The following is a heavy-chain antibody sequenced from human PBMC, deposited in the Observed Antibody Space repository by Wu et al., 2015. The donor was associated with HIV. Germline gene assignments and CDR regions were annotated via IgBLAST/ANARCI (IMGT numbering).Heavy chain of an antibody. J-gene: IGHJ4*02. CDR1: GYIFSDFG. CDR2: ISAQNGNT. Sequence: VQLVQSRGEVKKPGASVKVACKSSGYIFSDFGIHWVRQAPGEGLEWMGWISAQNGNTKYAQKFQGRVSMTTETSSSTAYMELRSLRSDDTAVYFCARGHYYDTSSSPVYWGPGTRVTVSS. D-gene: IGHD3-22*01. CDR3: ARGHYYDTSSSPVY. V-gene: IGHV1-18*01.